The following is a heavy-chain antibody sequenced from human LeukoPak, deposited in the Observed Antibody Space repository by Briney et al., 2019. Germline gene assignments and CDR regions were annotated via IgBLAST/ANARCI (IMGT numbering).Heavy chain of an antibody. V-gene: IGHV1-2*02. J-gene: IGHJ6*02. CDR2: INPNSGGT. D-gene: IGHD2-21*02. CDR1: GYTFTGYY. CDR3: ARDLLFPPYYYYYGMDV. Sequence: GASVKVSCKASGYTFTGYYMHWVRQAPVQGPEWMGWINPNSGGTNYAQKFQGRVTMTRDTSISTAYMELSRLRSDDTAVYYCARDLLFPPYYYYYGMDVWGQGTTVTVSS.